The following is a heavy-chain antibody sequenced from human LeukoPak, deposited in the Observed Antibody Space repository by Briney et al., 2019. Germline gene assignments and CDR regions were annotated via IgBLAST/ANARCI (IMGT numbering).Heavy chain of an antibody. J-gene: IGHJ3*02. CDR3: TRPLDYDSSGPDAFDI. Sequence: PGGSLRLPCTASGFTFSNAWMSWVRQAPGKGLEWIGRIKSKTDGGTADYAAPVKGRFTISRDDSKNALYLQMDSLKTEDTAVYYCTRPLDYDSSGPDAFDIWGQGTMVTVSS. V-gene: IGHV3-15*01. CDR1: GFTFSNAW. CDR2: IKSKTDGGTA. D-gene: IGHD3-22*01.